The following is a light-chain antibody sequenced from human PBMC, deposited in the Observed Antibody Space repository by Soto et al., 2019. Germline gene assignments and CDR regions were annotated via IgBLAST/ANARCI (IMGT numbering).Light chain of an antibody. V-gene: IGLV2-14*03. Sequence: QSALPQPASVSGSPGQSITISCTGTTNDVGAYDYVSWYQHHPGKAPRLMIFDVSDRPSGVSNRFSGSKSGNTASLTISGLQAEDEADYYCTSYTTRDTLAFGGGTKLTVL. CDR3: TSYTTRDTLA. CDR2: DVS. J-gene: IGLJ2*01. CDR1: TNDVGAYDY.